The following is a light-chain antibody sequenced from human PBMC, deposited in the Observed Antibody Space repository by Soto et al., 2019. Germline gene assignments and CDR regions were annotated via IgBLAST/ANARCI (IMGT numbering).Light chain of an antibody. CDR1: RSNIGRNF. CDR2: RNN. CDR3: AAWDDTLDAQV. Sequence: QSVLTQSPSASGTPGQRVTISCSGSRSNIGRNFAYWYQHVPGTAPRLLIQRNNERPSGVPDRFSGSKSGTSVSLAISGLRSEDEATYYCAAWDDTLDAQVFGGVTKLTVL. V-gene: IGLV1-47*01. J-gene: IGLJ3*02.